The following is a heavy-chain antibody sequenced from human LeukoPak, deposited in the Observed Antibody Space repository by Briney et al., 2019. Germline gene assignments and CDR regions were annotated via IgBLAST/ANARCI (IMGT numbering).Heavy chain of an antibody. D-gene: IGHD1-26*01. V-gene: IGHV4-39*01. CDR3: AHYSA. CDR1: GGSISSTHYY. J-gene: IGHJ5*02. Sequence: SETLSLTCTVSGGSISSTHYYWGWIRQPPGKGLEWIGSSSYSGNSYYNPSPKSRVTISVDTTKSQFSLRLTSVTATDTAVYYCAHYSAWGQGTLVTVSS. CDR2: SSYSGNS.